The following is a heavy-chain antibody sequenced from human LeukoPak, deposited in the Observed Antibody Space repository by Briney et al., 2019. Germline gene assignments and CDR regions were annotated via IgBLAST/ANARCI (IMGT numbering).Heavy chain of an antibody. J-gene: IGHJ5*02. Sequence: SETLSLTCTVSGDSITGYYWSWTRQPPGKGLEWIGDIYYSGNTNYNPSLKSRVTISIDTSKNQFSLNLRSVTTADTAVYYCARDQIVVAGNWFDPWGQGTLVTVSS. CDR3: ARDQIVVAGNWFDP. D-gene: IGHD1-26*01. CDR1: GDSITGYY. CDR2: IYYSGNT. V-gene: IGHV4-59*01.